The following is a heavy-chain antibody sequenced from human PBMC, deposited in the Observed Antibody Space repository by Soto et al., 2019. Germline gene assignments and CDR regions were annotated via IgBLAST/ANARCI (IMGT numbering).Heavy chain of an antibody. Sequence: GGSLRLSCAASGFTFNTNAMHWVRQAPGKGLEWVAVISSDGSNKDYADSVKGRFTISRDNSKNTLYLQMNSVRVEDTAVYYCAKEVATSFDYWGQGTLVTVSS. V-gene: IGHV3-30-3*01. CDR1: GFTFNTNA. CDR3: AKEVATSFDY. D-gene: IGHD5-12*01. J-gene: IGHJ4*02. CDR2: ISSDGSNK.